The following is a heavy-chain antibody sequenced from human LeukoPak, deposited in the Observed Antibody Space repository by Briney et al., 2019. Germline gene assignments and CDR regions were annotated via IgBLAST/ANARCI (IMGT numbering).Heavy chain of an antibody. CDR3: ARELGGLDGYNYSDY. CDR2: IIPIFGTA. D-gene: IGHD5-24*01. CDR1: GGTFSSYA. V-gene: IGHV1-69*05. J-gene: IGHJ4*02. Sequence: ASVKVSCKASGGTFSSYAISWVRQAPGQGLEWVGRIIPIFGTANYAQKFQGRVTITTDGSTSTAYMELSSLRSEDTAVYYCARELGGLDGYNYSDYWGQGTLVTVSS.